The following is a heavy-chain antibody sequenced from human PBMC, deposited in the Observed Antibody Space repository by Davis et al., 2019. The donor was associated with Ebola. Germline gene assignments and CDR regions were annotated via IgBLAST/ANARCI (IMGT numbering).Heavy chain of an antibody. D-gene: IGHD5-12*01. CDR2: IYRDGRT. V-gene: IGHV3-53*01. J-gene: IGHJ3*02. CDR1: GFIVSDKY. Sequence: GESLKISCAASGFIVSDKYMSWVRQAPGKGLEWVSVIYRDGRTYYADSVEGRFTISRDNAKNSLYLQMNSLRAEDTALYYCATSPWDGYTVGYGPRGFDIWGQGTMVTVSS. CDR3: ATSPWDGYTVGYGPRGFDI.